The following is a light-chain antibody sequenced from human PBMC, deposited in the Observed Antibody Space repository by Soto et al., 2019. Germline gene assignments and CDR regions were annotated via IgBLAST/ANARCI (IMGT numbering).Light chain of an antibody. J-gene: IGKJ1*01. Sequence: EIVLTQSPGTLSLSPGERPTLSCRASRSVSSDYLAWYQQKPGQAPRLLIHGASNRATGIPDRFSGRGSGTDFTLTISRLEPEDFAVYYCQQYISSPLTFGQGTKVDIK. CDR3: QQYISSPLT. CDR2: GAS. V-gene: IGKV3-20*01. CDR1: RSVSSDY.